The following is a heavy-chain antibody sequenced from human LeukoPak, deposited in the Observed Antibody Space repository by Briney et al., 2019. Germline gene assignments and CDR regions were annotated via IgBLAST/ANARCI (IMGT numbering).Heavy chain of an antibody. Sequence: SETLSLTCTDSGGSISSYYWSWIRQPPGKGLEGIGYVYYSGSTNYNPSLKSRVTISVDTSKDQFSLQLNSVTPEDTAVYYCARDLGHVGYYYYGMDVWGQGTTVTVSS. D-gene: IGHD1-26*01. CDR2: VYYSGST. J-gene: IGHJ6*02. CDR3: ARDLGHVGYYYYGMDV. CDR1: GGSISSYY. V-gene: IGHV4-59*12.